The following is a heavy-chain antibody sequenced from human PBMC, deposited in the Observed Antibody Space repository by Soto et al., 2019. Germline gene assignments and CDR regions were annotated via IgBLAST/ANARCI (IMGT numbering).Heavy chain of an antibody. CDR2: ISYDGSNK. V-gene: IGHV3-30*18. CDR3: AKANARQYSSFPGEYYYYYYMDV. Sequence: GGSLRLSCAASGFTFSSYGMHWVRQAPGKGLEWVAVISYDGSNKYYADSVKGRFTISRDNSKNTLYLQMNSLRAEDTAVYYCAKANARQYSSFPGEYYYYYYMDVWGKGTTVTVSS. J-gene: IGHJ6*03. D-gene: IGHD6-6*01. CDR1: GFTFSSYG.